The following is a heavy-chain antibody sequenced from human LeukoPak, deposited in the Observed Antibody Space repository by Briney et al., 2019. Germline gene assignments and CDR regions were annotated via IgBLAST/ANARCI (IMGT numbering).Heavy chain of an antibody. D-gene: IGHD3/OR15-3a*01. CDR3: ARTSAGLVPDY. J-gene: IGHJ4*02. Sequence: SETLSLTCTVSGGSISSYYWSWIRQPPGKGLEWIGYIYYSGSTNYNPSLKSRVTISVDTSKNQFSLKLSSVTAADTAVYYCARTSAGLVPDYWGQGTLVTVSS. CDR2: IYYSGST. CDR1: GGSISSYY. V-gene: IGHV4-59*12.